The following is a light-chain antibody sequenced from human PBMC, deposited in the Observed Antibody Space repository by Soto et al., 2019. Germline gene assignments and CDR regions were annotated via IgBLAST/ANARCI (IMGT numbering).Light chain of an antibody. CDR1: QSISSH. Sequence: EIVLTQSPATLSLSPGERATLSCRASQSISSHLAWYQQKPGQAPRLLIYDASTRATGIPLRFRGSGSGTDLTLTINSLEPEDFAVYYCQQRPNWPLTFGGGTKVENK. J-gene: IGKJ4*01. CDR3: QQRPNWPLT. CDR2: DAS. V-gene: IGKV3-11*01.